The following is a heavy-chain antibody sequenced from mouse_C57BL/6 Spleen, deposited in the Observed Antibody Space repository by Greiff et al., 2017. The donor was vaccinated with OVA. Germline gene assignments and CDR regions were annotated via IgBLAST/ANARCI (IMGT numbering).Heavy chain of an antibody. D-gene: IGHD3-2*02. Sequence: QVQLQQPGAELVKPGASVKMSCKASGYTFTSYWITWVKQRPGQGLEWIGDIYPGSGSTNYTEQFKSKATLPVDNSSSTAYMQLSSLTSEDSAVYYCAGGTAQASFFAYWGQGTLVTVSA. CDR3: AGGTAQASFFAY. CDR2: IYPGSGST. J-gene: IGHJ3*01. CDR1: GYTFTSYW. V-gene: IGHV1-55*01.